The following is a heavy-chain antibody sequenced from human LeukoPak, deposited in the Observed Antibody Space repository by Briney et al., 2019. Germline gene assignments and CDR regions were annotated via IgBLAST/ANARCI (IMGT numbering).Heavy chain of an antibody. CDR1: DGSISSYY. Sequence: SETLSLTCTVSDGSISSYYWNWIRQPAGKGLEWIGRIYTTGSANYNPSPKSRVTMSVDTSKNQFSLKLSSVTAADTAVYYCARSSGSYRLDYWGQGSLVTVSS. V-gene: IGHV4-4*07. CDR3: ARSSGSYRLDY. D-gene: IGHD1-26*01. CDR2: IYTTGSA. J-gene: IGHJ4*02.